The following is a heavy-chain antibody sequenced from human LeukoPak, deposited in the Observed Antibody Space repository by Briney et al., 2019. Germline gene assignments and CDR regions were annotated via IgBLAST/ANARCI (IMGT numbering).Heavy chain of an antibody. CDR2: INSDGSST. J-gene: IGHJ4*02. CDR3: AKDYDILTGYPSPPFDY. CDR1: GFTFSTYG. Sequence: GGSLRLSCAASGFTFSTYGMHWVRQAPGKGLVWVSRINSDGSSTSYADSVKGRFTISRDNSKNTLYLQMNSLRAEDTAVYYCAKDYDILTGYPSPPFDYWGQGTLVTVSS. V-gene: IGHV3-74*01. D-gene: IGHD3-9*01.